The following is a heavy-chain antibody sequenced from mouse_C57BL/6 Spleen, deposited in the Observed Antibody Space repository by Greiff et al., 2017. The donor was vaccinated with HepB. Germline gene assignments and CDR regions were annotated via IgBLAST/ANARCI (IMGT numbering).Heavy chain of an antibody. D-gene: IGHD3-3*01. CDR1: GYTFTDYY. J-gene: IGHJ4*01. V-gene: IGHV1-26*01. CDR3: ASRAEMDY. Sequence: EVQLQQSGPELVKPGASVKISCKASGYTFTDYYMNWVKQSHGKSLEWIGDINPNNGGTSYNQKFKGKATLTVAKSSSTAYMELRSLTSEDSAVYYCASRAEMDYWGQGTSVTVSS. CDR2: INPNNGGT.